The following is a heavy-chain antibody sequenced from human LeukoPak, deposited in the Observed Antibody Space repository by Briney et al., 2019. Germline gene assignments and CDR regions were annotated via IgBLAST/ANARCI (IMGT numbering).Heavy chain of an antibody. D-gene: IGHD1-26*01. V-gene: IGHV1-2*02. Sequence: ASVKVSCKASGYTFTGYYMHWVRQAPGQGLEWMGWINPNSGGTNYAQKFQGRVTMTRDTSISTAYMELSRLRSDDTAVYYCAREGSGSFFPNFDYWGQGTLVTVSS. CDR3: AREGSGSFFPNFDY. CDR1: GYTFTGYY. CDR2: INPNSGGT. J-gene: IGHJ4*02.